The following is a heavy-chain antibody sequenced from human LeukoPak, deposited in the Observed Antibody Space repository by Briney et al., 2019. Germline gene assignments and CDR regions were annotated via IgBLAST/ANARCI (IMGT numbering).Heavy chain of an antibody. CDR2: IIPIFGTA. CDR1: GGTFSSYA. D-gene: IGHD3-16*02. Sequence: ASVKVSRKASGGTFSSYAISWVRQAPGQGLEWMGGIIPIFGTANYAQKFQGRVTITTDESTSTAYMELSSLRSEDTAVYYCAGVSKFQLYVGNWFDPWGQGTLVTVSS. V-gene: IGHV1-69*05. J-gene: IGHJ5*02. CDR3: AGVSKFQLYVGNWFDP.